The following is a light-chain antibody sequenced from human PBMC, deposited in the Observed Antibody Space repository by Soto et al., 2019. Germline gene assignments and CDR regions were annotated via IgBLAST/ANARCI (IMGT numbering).Light chain of an antibody. CDR2: DAS. CDR1: QSISSW. J-gene: IGKJ1*01. V-gene: IGKV1-5*01. CDR3: QQYNTYPET. Sequence: DMQMTQYPSTLSASVGDRVTITCRASQSISSWLAWYQQKAGKAPKLLIYDASTLESGVPSRFSGSGPGTEFTLTITSLQPDDFATYYCQQYNTYPETFGQGTKVDI.